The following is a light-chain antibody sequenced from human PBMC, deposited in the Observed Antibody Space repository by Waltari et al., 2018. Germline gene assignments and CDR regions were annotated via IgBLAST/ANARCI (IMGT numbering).Light chain of an antibody. CDR3: SSYAGDITLL. V-gene: IGLV2-14*01. CDR2: EVS. Sequence: QSALTQPATVSGSPGQSITISCTGTSSAFGGYNYVSWYHQHPGKAPKLIISEVSNRPPGGSHRFSGSKSGNTASLTISGLQTEDEAAYYCSSYAGDITLLCGTGTKVSVL. J-gene: IGLJ1*01. CDR1: SSAFGGYNY.